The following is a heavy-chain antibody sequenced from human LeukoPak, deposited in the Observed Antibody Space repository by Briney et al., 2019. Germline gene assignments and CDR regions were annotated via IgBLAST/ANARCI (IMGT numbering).Heavy chain of an antibody. V-gene: IGHV3-53*04. Sequence: PGGSLRLSCAVSGFTVSSNYMTWVRQAPGKGLEWVSVIYIGGITYYADSVKGRFTISRHISTNTVYLQMNSLRVEGTAVYYCGRGADHYSSPLDSWGQGTLVTVSS. D-gene: IGHD3-10*01. J-gene: IGHJ4*02. CDR1: GFTVSSNY. CDR2: IYIGGIT. CDR3: GRGADHYSSPLDS.